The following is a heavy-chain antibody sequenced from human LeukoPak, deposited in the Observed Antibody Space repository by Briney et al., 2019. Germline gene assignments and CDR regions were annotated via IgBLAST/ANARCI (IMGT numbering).Heavy chain of an antibody. CDR2: INHSGST. J-gene: IGHJ4*02. D-gene: IGHD7-27*01. Sequence: KASETLSLTCAVYGGSFSGYYWSWIRQPPGKGLEWIGEINHSGSTNYKPSLKSRVTISVDTSKNQFSLKLSSVTAADTAVYYCARHVGEWGFDYWGQGTLVTVSS. CDR1: GGSFSGYY. V-gene: IGHV4-34*01. CDR3: ARHVGEWGFDY.